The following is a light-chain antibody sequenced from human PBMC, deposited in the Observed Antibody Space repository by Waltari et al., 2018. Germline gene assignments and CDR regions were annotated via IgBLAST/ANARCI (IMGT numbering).Light chain of an antibody. CDR2: KAS. Sequence: DIQMTQSPSTLSASVGESVTITRRASQSISTSLAWCQQKPGKAPEVLVYKASILESGVPSRFSGSGSGTEFTLTISSLQPDDFATYYCQQYSSYLYTFGQGTKLEI. CDR3: QQYSSYLYT. V-gene: IGKV1-5*03. J-gene: IGKJ2*01. CDR1: QSISTS.